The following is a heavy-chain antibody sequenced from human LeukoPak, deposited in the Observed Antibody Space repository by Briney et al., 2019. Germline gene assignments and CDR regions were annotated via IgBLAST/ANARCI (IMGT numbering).Heavy chain of an antibody. V-gene: IGHV4-39*07. Sequence: PSETLSLTCAVSGASISSSNYYWGWVRQSPGKGLEWIGNIYSSGNTYYNASLKSRVTMYIDTSKNQFSLKLSSVTAADTAVYYCVRIRGFGADYYYYYMDVWGKGSTVTVSS. D-gene: IGHD3-10*01. CDR3: VRIRGFGADYYYYYMDV. CDR2: IYSSGNT. CDR1: GASISSSNYY. J-gene: IGHJ6*03.